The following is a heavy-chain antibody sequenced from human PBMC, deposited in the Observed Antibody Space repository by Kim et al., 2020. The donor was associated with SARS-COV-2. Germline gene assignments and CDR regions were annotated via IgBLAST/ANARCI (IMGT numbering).Heavy chain of an antibody. CDR2: IYYDGSNK. J-gene: IGHJ4*02. V-gene: IGHV3-33*06. CDR1: GFTFSSFG. CDR3: AKDPSGCRGGVCCPDS. Sequence: GGSLRLSCAPSGFTFSSFGMHWVRQAPGKGLESVAVIYYDGSNKYYADSVKGRFIISRDNSKNTLYLQMNSLRVEDTAIYYCAKDPSGCRGGVCCPDSWGQRIVVTVSS. D-gene: IGHD2-15*01.